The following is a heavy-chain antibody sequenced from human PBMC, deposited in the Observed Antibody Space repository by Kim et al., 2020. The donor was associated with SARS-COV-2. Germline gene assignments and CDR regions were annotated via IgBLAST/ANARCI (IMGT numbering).Heavy chain of an antibody. J-gene: IGHJ4*02. CDR1: GGSFSGYY. V-gene: IGHV4-34*01. CDR2: INHSGST. Sequence: SETLSLTCAVYGGSFSGYYWSWIRQPPGKGLEWIGEINHSGSTNYNPSLKSRVTISVDTSKNQFSLKLSSVTAADTAVYYCARGSSHRTLIRRAYYFDYWGQGTLVTVSS. D-gene: IGHD2-2*01. CDR3: ARGSSHRTLIRRAYYFDY.